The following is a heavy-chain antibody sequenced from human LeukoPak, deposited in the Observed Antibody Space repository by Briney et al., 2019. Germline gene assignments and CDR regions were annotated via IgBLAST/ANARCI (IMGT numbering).Heavy chain of an antibody. CDR3: ARLANTAYYDFWSGYFPNWFDP. V-gene: IGHV4-39*01. CDR1: GGSISSSSYY. D-gene: IGHD3-3*01. CDR2: IYYSGST. J-gene: IGHJ5*02. Sequence: SETLSLTCTVSGGSISSSSYYWGWIRQPPGKGLEWIGSIYYSGSTYYNPSLKSRVTISVDTSKHQFSLKLSSETAADTAVYYCARLANTAYYDFWSGYFPNWFDPWGQGTLVTVSS.